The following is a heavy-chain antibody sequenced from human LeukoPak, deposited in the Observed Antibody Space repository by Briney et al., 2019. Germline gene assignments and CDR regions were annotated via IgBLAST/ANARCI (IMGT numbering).Heavy chain of an antibody. Sequence: SETLSLTCTVSGGSISSYYWSWIRQPPGKGLEWIGYIFYTGSTNYNASLKSRVTISIDTSKNQFSLKLSSVTAADTAVYYCATDSGSYPDAFDIWGQGTMVTVSS. D-gene: IGHD1-26*01. J-gene: IGHJ3*02. CDR3: ATDSGSYPDAFDI. CDR2: IFYTGST. V-gene: IGHV4-59*01. CDR1: GGSISSYY.